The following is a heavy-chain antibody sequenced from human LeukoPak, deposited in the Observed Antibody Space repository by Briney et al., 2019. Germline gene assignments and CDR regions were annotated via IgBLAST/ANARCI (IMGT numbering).Heavy chain of an antibody. CDR3: ARDSSGWFSGGFQH. V-gene: IGHV1-18*04. Sequence: ASVKVSCKASGYPFTSYGISWVRQAPGQGLEWMGWISAYNGNTNYAQKLQGRVTMTTDTSTSTAYMELRSLRSDDTAVYYCARDSSGWFSGGFQHRGQGTLVTVSS. D-gene: IGHD6-19*01. CDR1: GYPFTSYG. J-gene: IGHJ1*01. CDR2: ISAYNGNT.